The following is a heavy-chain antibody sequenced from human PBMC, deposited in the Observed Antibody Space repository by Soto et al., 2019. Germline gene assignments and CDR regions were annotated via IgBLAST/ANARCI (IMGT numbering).Heavy chain of an antibody. D-gene: IGHD6-19*01. CDR2: IYYSGST. CDR3: ARSRYTSGWWTPPFDY. CDR1: GGSISSDF. V-gene: IGHV4-59*01. Sequence: PETLSLPCVVPGGSISSDFWSWIRQPPGKGLEWIGYIYYSGSTNYNPSLKSRVTISVDTSKNQFSLKLTSVTAADTAVYYCARSRYTSGWWTPPFDYWGQGTLVTVSS. J-gene: IGHJ4*02.